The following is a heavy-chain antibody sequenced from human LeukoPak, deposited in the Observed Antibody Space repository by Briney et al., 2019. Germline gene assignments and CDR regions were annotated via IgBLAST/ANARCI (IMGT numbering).Heavy chain of an antibody. CDR3: ARGGRAAAGQFDP. Sequence: ALVKVSCKASGYTFTSYYMHWVRQAPGQGLEWMGIINPSGGSTSYAQKFQGRVTMTRDMSTSTVYMELSSLRSEDTAVYYCARGGRAAAGQFDPWGQGTLVTVSS. V-gene: IGHV1-46*01. J-gene: IGHJ5*02. CDR2: INPSGGST. CDR1: GYTFTSYY. D-gene: IGHD6-13*01.